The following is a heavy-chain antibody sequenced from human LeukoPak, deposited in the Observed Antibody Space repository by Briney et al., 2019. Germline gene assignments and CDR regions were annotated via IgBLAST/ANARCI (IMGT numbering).Heavy chain of an antibody. CDR1: GYRFTSYW. CDR3: ARRYSYGSSYFDY. V-gene: IGHV5-51*01. J-gene: IGHJ4*02. CDR2: IYPGDSDT. Sequence: GESLKISCEGSGYRFTSYWIGWVRQMPGKGLEWMGIIYPGDSDTRYSPSFQGQVTISADKSISTAYLQWSSLKASDTAMYYCARRYSYGSSYFDYWGQGTLVTVSS. D-gene: IGHD5-18*01.